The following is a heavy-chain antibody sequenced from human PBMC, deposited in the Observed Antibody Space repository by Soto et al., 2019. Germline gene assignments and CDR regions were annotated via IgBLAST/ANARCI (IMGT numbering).Heavy chain of an antibody. V-gene: IGHV1-69*04. J-gene: IGHJ4*02. CDR1: GRTFSNHI. CDR2: IIPILDIT. Sequence: SVNVSCKASGRTFSNHIITWVRQAPGQGLEWMGRIIPILDITNYAQKFQGRVTITADKSTTTAYMEVSSLSSEDTAVYYCARDSPIGSTFSGHDDIDSWGQGTLVTVSS. D-gene: IGHD5-12*01. CDR3: ARDSPIGSTFSGHDDIDS.